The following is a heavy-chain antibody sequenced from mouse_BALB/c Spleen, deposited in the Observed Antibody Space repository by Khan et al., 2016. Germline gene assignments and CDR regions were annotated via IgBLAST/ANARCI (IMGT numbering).Heavy chain of an antibody. V-gene: IGHV3-1*02. D-gene: IGHD1-1*01. CDR3: ASWLYYGSSR. Sequence: EVKLLESGPDLVKPSQSLSLTCTVTGYSISSGYSWHWIRQFPGNKLEWMGYIHYNGSTKYNPSLKSRISITRDTSKNQFFLQLNSVTTEDTATYYCASWLYYGSSRWGQGTTLTVAS. CDR2: IHYNGST. J-gene: IGHJ2*01. CDR1: GYSISSGYS.